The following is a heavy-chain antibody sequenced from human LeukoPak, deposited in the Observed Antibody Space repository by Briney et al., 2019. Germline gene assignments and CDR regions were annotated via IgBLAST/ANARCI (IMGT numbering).Heavy chain of an antibody. CDR3: AREVVVASNWFDP. CDR2: ISAYNGNT. J-gene: IGHJ5*02. Sequence: ASVKVSCKASGYTFSNYAMNWVRQAPGQGLEWMGWISAYNGNTNYAQKLQGRVTMTTDTSTSTAYMELRSLRSDDTAVYYCAREVVVASNWFDPWGQGTLVTVSS. D-gene: IGHD2-15*01. CDR1: GYTFSNYA. V-gene: IGHV1-18*01.